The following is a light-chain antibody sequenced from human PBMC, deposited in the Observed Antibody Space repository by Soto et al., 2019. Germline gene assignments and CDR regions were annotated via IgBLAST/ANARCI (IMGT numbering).Light chain of an antibody. CDR2: GAS. V-gene: IGKV3-20*01. Sequence: ENVMTLYPGTRPVITGERATLSCWASQSVSSSFVAWYQQKPGQAPRLLIYGASSRAAGIPDRFSGSGSGTDFTLTISRLEPEDFAVYHCQQYGSSPTFGQGTKVDIK. CDR3: QQYGSSPT. J-gene: IGKJ1*01. CDR1: QSVSSSF.